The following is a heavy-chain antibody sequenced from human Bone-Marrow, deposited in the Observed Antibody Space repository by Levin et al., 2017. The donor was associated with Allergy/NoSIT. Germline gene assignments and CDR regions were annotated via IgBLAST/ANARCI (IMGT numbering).Heavy chain of an antibody. D-gene: IGHD1-1*01. Sequence: GGSLRLSCAASGFTFRSHAMHWVRQAPGRGLEWVAFISYDGAVIYYADSVKGRFTISRDDSKSTVYLQMNSLKPEDTALYYCARDGRERYTSDFWGQGTLVAVSA. V-gene: IGHV3-30*04. CDR1: GFTFRSHA. J-gene: IGHJ4*02. CDR2: ISYDGAVI. CDR3: ARDGRERYTSDF.